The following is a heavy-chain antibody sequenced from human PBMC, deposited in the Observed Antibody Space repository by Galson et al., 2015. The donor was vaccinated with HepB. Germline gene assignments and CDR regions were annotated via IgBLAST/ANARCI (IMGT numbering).Heavy chain of an antibody. CDR2: TYYRSKWYS. V-gene: IGHV6-1*01. CDR3: AREGGRVGGLPNGAFDI. CDR1: GDSVSSNNAA. Sequence: CAISGDSVSSNNAAWNWIRQSPSRGLEWLGRTYYRSKWYSDYAVSVTSRIIIIPDTSKNQFSLKLSSVTAADTAVYYCAREGGRVGGLPNGAFDIWGQGTMVTVSS. D-gene: IGHD2-8*01. J-gene: IGHJ3*02.